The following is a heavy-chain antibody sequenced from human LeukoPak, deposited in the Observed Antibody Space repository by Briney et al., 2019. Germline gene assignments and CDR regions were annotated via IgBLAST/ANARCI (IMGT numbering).Heavy chain of an antibody. V-gene: IGHV4-39*01. Sequence: SETLSLTCSVSRGSIRHNDYYWGWIRQPPGKGLEWIGNIYYSGTTYYNPSLISRVTISVDTSKNQFSLKLSSVTASDTAVYYCARGPRSPYYFDYWGQGTLVTVSS. CDR2: IYYSGTT. J-gene: IGHJ4*02. CDR3: ARGPRSPYYFDY. CDR1: RGSIRHNDYY.